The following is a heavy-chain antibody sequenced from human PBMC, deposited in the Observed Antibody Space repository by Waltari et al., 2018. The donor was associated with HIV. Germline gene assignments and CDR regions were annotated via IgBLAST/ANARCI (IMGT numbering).Heavy chain of an antibody. CDR3: TRHGAGNWFDP. D-gene: IGHD2-15*01. CDR2: IRSKANSYAT. CDR1: GFTFSGSS. Sequence: EVQLVESGGGLVQPGWSLKRSCAASGFTFSGSSLLWFRQASGKGLEWVGRIRSKANSYATAYAASVKGRFTISRDDSKNTAYLQMNSLKTEDTAVYYCTRHGAGNWFDPWGQGTLVTVSS. V-gene: IGHV3-73*02. J-gene: IGHJ5*02.